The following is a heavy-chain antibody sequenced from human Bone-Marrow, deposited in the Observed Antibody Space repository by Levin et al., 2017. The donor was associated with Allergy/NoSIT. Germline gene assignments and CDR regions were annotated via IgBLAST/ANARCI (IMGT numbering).Heavy chain of an antibody. V-gene: IGHV3-48*03. CDR1: GFNFRTSE. D-gene: IGHD2-21*01. CDR2: ISSSGSPI. J-gene: IGHJ4*02. Sequence: LSLTCAASGFNFRTSEMIWLRQAPGKGLDWVSYISSSGSPIYYADSVKGRFTITRDNAKNSLHLQMNSLTVEDTAVYYCARGPIADYWGQGALVIVSS. CDR3: ARGPIADY.